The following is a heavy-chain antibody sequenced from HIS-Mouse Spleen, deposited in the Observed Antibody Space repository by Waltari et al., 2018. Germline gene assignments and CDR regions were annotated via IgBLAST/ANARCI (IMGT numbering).Heavy chain of an antibody. CDR3: ARGGIAARPKAFDI. V-gene: IGHV3-30*01. CDR1: GFTFSSYA. D-gene: IGHD6-6*01. Sequence: QVQLVESGGGVVQPGRSLRLSCAASGFTFSSYAMHWVRQAPGKGREWVAVKSYDGSNKYYADSVKGRFTISRDNSKNTLYLQMNSLRAEDTAVYYCARGGIAARPKAFDIWGQGTMVTVSS. CDR2: KSYDGSNK. J-gene: IGHJ3*02.